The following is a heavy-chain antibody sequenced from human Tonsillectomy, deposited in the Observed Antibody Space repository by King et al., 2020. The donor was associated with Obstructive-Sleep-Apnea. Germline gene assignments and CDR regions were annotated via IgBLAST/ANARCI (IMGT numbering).Heavy chain of an antibody. CDR2: IYSGGST. Sequence: DVQLVESGGGLVQPGGSLRLSCVASGFTVSSNYVSWVRQAPGKGLEWVSVIYSGGSTYYADSVKGRFTISRDNSKNTLYLQMDSLRAEDTAVYYCARDVQIAARGNWGQGTLVTVSS. CDR1: GFTVSSNY. CDR3: ARDVQIAARGN. V-gene: IGHV3-66*01. J-gene: IGHJ4*02. D-gene: IGHD6-6*01.